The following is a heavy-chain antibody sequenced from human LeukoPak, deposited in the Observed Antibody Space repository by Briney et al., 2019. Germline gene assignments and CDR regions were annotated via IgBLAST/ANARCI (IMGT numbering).Heavy chain of an antibody. V-gene: IGHV1-46*01. Sequence: ASVKVSCKASGYTFTSYYTHWVRQAPGQGLEWMGIINPSGGSTSYAQKFQGRATLTRATSTSTVYMELSSLRSEDTAVYYCASVYNYGMDVWGQGTTVIVSS. CDR2: INPSGGST. CDR3: ASVYNYGMDV. J-gene: IGHJ6*02. CDR1: GYTFTSYY.